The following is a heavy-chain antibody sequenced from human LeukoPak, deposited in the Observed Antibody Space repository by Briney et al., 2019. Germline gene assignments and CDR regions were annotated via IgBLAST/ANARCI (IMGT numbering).Heavy chain of an antibody. Sequence: PGGSLRLSCAASGFTFSSYAMIWVRQAPGKGLEWVAFIRYDGSNKYYADSVKGRFTISRDNSKNTLYLQMNSLRAEDTAVYYCAKDTVRGSHYDYWGQGTLVTVSS. CDR1: GFTFSSYA. V-gene: IGHV3-30*02. J-gene: IGHJ4*02. CDR3: AKDTVRGSHYDY. CDR2: IRYDGSNK. D-gene: IGHD3-10*01.